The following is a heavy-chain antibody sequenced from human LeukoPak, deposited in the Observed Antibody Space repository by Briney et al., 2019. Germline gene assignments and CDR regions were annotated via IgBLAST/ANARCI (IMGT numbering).Heavy chain of an antibody. CDR3: TTDWVIVKD. Sequence: GGSLRLSCAASGFTFSSYWMHWVRQAPGKGLVWVSRINSDGSSTSYADSVKGRFTISRDNAKNTLYLQMNSLKTEDTAVYYCTTDWVIVKDWGQGTLVTVSS. CDR2: INSDGSST. D-gene: IGHD3-22*01. V-gene: IGHV3-74*01. CDR1: GFTFSSYW. J-gene: IGHJ4*02.